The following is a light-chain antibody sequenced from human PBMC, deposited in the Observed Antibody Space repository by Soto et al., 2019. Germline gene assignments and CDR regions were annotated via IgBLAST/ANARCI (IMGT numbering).Light chain of an antibody. CDR2: GAS. J-gene: IGKJ4*01. Sequence: DIQMTQSPSSLSADVGDRVTITCRASQSLSDYLNWYQQKPGKAPNLLIHGASTLQSGVPSRFSGGGSGTEFTLTISSLQPEDFATYYCQQSYDVRPSFGGGTKV. CDR1: QSLSDY. CDR3: QQSYDVRPS. V-gene: IGKV1-39*01.